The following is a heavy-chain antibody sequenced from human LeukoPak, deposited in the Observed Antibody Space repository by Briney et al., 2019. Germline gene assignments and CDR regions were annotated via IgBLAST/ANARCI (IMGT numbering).Heavy chain of an antibody. CDR2: ISSSSSYI. J-gene: IGHJ4*02. CDR1: GFTFSSYS. CDR3: ARDKRPGYGSGSPDY. D-gene: IGHD3-10*01. Sequence: KSGGSLRLSCAASGFTFSSYSMNWVRQAPGKGLEWVSSISSSSSYIYYADSVKGRFTISRDNAKNSLYLQMNSLRAEDTAVYYCARDKRPGYGSGSPDYWGQGTLVTVSS. V-gene: IGHV3-21*01.